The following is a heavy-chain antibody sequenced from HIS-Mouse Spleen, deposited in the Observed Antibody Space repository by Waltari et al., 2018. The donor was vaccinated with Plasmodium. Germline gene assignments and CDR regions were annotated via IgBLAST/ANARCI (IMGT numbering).Heavy chain of an antibody. J-gene: IGHJ4*02. CDR1: GGSISSSSYY. D-gene: IGHD3-3*01. CDR2: IYYSGST. V-gene: IGHV4-39*01. Sequence: QLQLQESGPGLVKPSETLSLTCTVSGGSISSSSYYWGWIRQPPGKGLEWIGSIYYSGSTYYNPALKSRVTISVDTSKNQFSLKLSSVTAADTAVYYCARQLAYYDFWSGYSRGYYFDYWGQGTLVTVSS. CDR3: ARQLAYYDFWSGYSRGYYFDY.